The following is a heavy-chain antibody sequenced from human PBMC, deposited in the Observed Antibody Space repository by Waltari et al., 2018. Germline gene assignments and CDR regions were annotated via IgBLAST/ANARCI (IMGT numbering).Heavy chain of an antibody. V-gene: IGHV3-30*02. CDR1: GFTFSSYG. D-gene: IGHD6-6*01. CDR2: IRYDGSNK. CDR3: ANLWEYSSPGIGMDV. Sequence: QVQLVESGGGVVQPGGSLRLSCAASGFTFSSYGMPWVRQAPGKGLEWVAFIRYDGSNKYYADSVKGRFTISRDNSKNTLYLQMNSLRAEDTAVYYCANLWEYSSPGIGMDVWGQGTTVTVSS. J-gene: IGHJ6*02.